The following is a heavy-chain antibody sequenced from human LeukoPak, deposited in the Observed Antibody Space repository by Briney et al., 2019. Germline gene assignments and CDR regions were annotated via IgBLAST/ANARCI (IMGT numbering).Heavy chain of an antibody. D-gene: IGHD6-19*01. CDR2: ISSSGSTI. Sequence: GGSLRLSCAASGFTFSDYYMSWIRQAPGKGLEWVSYISSSGSTIYYADSVKGRFTISRDNAKNSLYLQMNSLRAEDTAVYYCARERGWHTYYYYGMDVWGQGTTVTVSS. V-gene: IGHV3-11*01. CDR3: ARERGWHTYYYYGMDV. J-gene: IGHJ6*02. CDR1: GFTFSDYY.